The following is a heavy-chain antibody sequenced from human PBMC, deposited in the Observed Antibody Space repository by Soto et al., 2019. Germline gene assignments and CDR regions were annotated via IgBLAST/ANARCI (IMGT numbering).Heavy chain of an antibody. Sequence: QVQLQESGPGLVKPSETLSLTCTVSGDSISGYFWNWIRQPPGKGLEWIGYIYYGGSTNYNPSLKSRVTISLDPTKSQFSLKLISVTAADTAVYYCARRPWGGYDTWGRGTLVTVSS. J-gene: IGHJ4*02. V-gene: IGHV4-59*08. CDR3: ARRPWGGYDT. CDR2: IYYGGST. D-gene: IGHD5-12*01. CDR1: GDSISGYF.